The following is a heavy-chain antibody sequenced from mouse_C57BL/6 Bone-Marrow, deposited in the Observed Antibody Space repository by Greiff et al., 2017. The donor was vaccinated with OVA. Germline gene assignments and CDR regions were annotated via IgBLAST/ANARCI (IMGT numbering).Heavy chain of an antibody. CDR3: ARTRPRGSSYPYFDY. Sequence: QVQLQQSGPELVKPGASVKISCKASGYAFSSSWMNWVKQRPGKGLEWIGRIYPGDGDTNYNGKFKGKATLTADKSSSTAYMQLSSLTSEDSAVYFCARTRPRGSSYPYFDYWGQGTTLTVSS. CDR1: GYAFSSSW. CDR2: IYPGDGDT. J-gene: IGHJ2*01. V-gene: IGHV1-82*01. D-gene: IGHD1-1*01.